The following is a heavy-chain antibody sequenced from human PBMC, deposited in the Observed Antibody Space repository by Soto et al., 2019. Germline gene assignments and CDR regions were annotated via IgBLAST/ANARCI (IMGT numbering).Heavy chain of an antibody. CDR1: GYAFTTYG. CDR2: ISAHNVNT. D-gene: IGHD1-1*01. Sequence: QVHLVQSGAEVKKPGASVKVSCQASGYAFTTYGITWVRQAPGHGLEWMGWISAHNVNTNYAQKLQGRVTVTRDTSTSTAYMALRSLRSNDTAVYYGARGRYGDYWGQGALVTVSS. J-gene: IGHJ4*02. CDR3: ARGRYGDY. V-gene: IGHV1-18*01.